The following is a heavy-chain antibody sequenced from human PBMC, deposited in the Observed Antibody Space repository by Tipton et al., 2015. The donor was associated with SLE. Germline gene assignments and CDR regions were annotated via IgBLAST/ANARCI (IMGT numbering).Heavy chain of an antibody. Sequence: SLRLSCAASGFTFSSYGMHWVRQAPGKGLEWVAFIRCDGSNKYYADSVKGRFTISRDNAKNSLYLQMNSLRAEDTAVYYCARVGRYCSSTSCYEGYYGMDVWGQGTTVTVSS. V-gene: IGHV3-30*02. J-gene: IGHJ6*02. CDR2: IRCDGSNK. D-gene: IGHD2-2*01. CDR1: GFTFSSYG. CDR3: ARVGRYCSSTSCYEGYYGMDV.